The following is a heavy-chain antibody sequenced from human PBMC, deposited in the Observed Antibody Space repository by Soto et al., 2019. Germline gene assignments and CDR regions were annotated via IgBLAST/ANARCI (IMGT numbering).Heavy chain of an antibody. J-gene: IGHJ4*02. V-gene: IGHV2-70*01. Sequence: SGPTLVNPTQTLTLACTFSGFSLSTSGMCVSWIRQPPGKALEWLALIDWDDDKYYSTSLKTRLTISKDTSKNQVVLTMTNMDPVDTATYYCARGVGDLLWKARPYYFDYWGQGTLVTVSS. CDR3: ARGVGDLLWKARPYYFDY. CDR1: GFSLSTSGMC. D-gene: IGHD3-10*01. CDR2: IDWDDDK.